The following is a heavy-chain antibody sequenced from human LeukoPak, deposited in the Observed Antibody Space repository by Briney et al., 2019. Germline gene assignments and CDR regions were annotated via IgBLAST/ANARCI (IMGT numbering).Heavy chain of an antibody. CDR2: INPSGGST. Sequence: ASVKVSCKASGYTFTSYYMHWVRQAPGQGLEWMGIINPSGGSTSYAQKFQGRVTMTRHTSTSTVYMELSSLRSERTAGYYCASGRVYRIAVAGSTAACLLYWGHAALGTVCS. V-gene: IGHV1-46*01. J-gene: IGHJ4*01. CDR3: ASGRVYRIAVAGSTAACLLY. D-gene: IGHD6-19*01. CDR1: GYTFTSYY.